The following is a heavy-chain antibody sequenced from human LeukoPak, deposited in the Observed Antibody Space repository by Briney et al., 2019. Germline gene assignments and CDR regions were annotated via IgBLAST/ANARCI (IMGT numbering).Heavy chain of an antibody. V-gene: IGHV3-30*02. CDR2: VRYDGSNK. Sequence: GGSLRLSCAASGFTFSSYGMHWVCQAPGKGLEWVAFVRYDGSNKYYADSVKGRFTISRDNSKNTLYLQMNSLRAEDTAVYYCAKELGIGAAEEAFDIWGQGTMVTVSS. J-gene: IGHJ3*02. CDR3: AKELGIGAAEEAFDI. D-gene: IGHD6-13*01. CDR1: GFTFSSYG.